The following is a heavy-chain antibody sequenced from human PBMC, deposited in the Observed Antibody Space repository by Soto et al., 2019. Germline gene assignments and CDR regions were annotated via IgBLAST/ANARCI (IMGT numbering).Heavy chain of an antibody. V-gene: IGHV3-15*07. J-gene: IGHJ6*02. CDR2: IKSKTDGGTT. D-gene: IGHD5-18*01. CDR1: GFTFSNAW. Sequence: SLRLSCAASGFTFSNAWMNWVRQAPGKGLEWVGRIKSKTDGGTTDYAAPVKGRFTISRDDSKNTLYLQMNSLKTEDTAVYYCTTERGSRGYAISWDYYYYGMDVWGQGTTVTVSS. CDR3: TTERGSRGYAISWDYYYYGMDV.